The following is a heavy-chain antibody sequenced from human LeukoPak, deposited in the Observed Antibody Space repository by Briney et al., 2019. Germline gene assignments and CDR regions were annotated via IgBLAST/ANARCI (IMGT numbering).Heavy chain of an antibody. D-gene: IGHD4-17*01. CDR2: ISSSSSYI. V-gene: IGHV3-21*01. Sequence: GGSLRLSCAASGFTFSSYSMNWVRQAPGKGLEWVSSISSSSSYIYYAGSVKGRFTISRDNAKNSLYLQMNSLRAEDTAVYYCARVTTVTNDAFDIWGQGTMVTVSS. CDR3: ARVTTVTNDAFDI. J-gene: IGHJ3*02. CDR1: GFTFSSYS.